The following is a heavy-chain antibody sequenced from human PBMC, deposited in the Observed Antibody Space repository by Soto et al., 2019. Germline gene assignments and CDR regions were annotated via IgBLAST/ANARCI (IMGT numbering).Heavy chain of an antibody. CDR3: AKDEYCSSTSCYSAFDI. Sequence: PGGSLRLSCAASGFTFDDYAMHWVRQAPGKGLEWVSGISWNSGSIGYADSVKGRFTISRDNAKNSLYLQMNSLRAEDTALYYCAKDEYCSSTSCYSAFDIWGQGTMVTVSS. D-gene: IGHD2-2*02. J-gene: IGHJ3*02. V-gene: IGHV3-9*01. CDR1: GFTFDDYA. CDR2: ISWNSGSI.